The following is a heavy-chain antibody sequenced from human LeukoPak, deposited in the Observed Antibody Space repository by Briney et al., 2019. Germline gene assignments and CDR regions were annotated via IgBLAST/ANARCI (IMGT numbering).Heavy chain of an antibody. J-gene: IGHJ6*02. CDR2: IYYSGST. CDR3: ARAPTIFGVVIDGMDV. Sequence: SETLSLTCTVSGGSISSGGYYWRWIRQHPGKGLEWIGYIYYSGSTYYNPSLKSRVTISVDTSKNQFSLKLSSVTAADTAVYYCARAPTIFGVVIDGMDVWGQGTTVTVSS. V-gene: IGHV4-31*03. CDR1: GGSISSGGYY. D-gene: IGHD3-3*01.